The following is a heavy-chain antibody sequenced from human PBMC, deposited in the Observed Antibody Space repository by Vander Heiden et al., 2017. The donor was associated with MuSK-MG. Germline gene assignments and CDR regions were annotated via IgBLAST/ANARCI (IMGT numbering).Heavy chain of an antibody. CDR2: ISSSGKTM. D-gene: IGHD2-21*02. J-gene: IGHJ5*01. CDR1: GFNFSDYY. V-gene: IGHV3-11*04. CDR3: ARDLSDCNTRTCYSWFDS. Sequence: QVQLVESGGDLVKPGGSLRLSCAASGFNFSDYYMSWIRQAPGKGLEWVSHISSSGKTMYYGDSVRGRFTISRDNAKNSLFLQMNSLRAEDTAVYYCARDLSDCNTRTCYSWFDSWGQGTLVTVSS.